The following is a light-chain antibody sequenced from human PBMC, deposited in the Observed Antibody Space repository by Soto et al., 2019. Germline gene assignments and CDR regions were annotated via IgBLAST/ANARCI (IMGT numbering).Light chain of an antibody. V-gene: IGKV3-15*01. CDR3: QQHQNWPLT. J-gene: IGKJ1*01. CDR2: GAS. Sequence: EIVMTQSPATLSVSPGERATLSCRASQSVGTNFAWYQQTPGQAPRLLIYGASTRATGVPARFSGSGSGTEFTLTISRLQSEDFAVYYCQQHQNWPLTFGQGTKVEIK. CDR1: QSVGTN.